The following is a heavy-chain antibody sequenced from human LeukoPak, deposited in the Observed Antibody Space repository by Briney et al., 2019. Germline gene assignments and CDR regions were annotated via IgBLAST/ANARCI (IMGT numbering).Heavy chain of an antibody. CDR3: ARITWSLGAFDI. CDR2: IKHDGSEK. V-gene: IGHV3-7*01. CDR1: GFTFSSYW. J-gene: IGHJ3*02. Sequence: GGSLRLSCSASGFTFSSYWMSWVRQAPGKGLDGVANIKHDGSEKYYVDSVKGRFTISRDNAKSSLYLQMNNLRVEDTAVYYCARITWSLGAFDIWGQGTTVTVSS. D-gene: IGHD3-16*01.